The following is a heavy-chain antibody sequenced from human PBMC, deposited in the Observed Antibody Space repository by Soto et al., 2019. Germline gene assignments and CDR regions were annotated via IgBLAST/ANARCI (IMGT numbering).Heavy chain of an antibody. V-gene: IGHV3-23*01. Sequence: HGGSLKPACAASGFTFSSYAMSWVRQAAGKGLEWVSAISGSGGSTYYADSVKGRFTISRDNSKNTLYLQMNSLRAEDTAVYYCAKDRAREWVTIFGVPQYYYGMDVWGQGTTVTVSS. CDR3: AKDRAREWVTIFGVPQYYYGMDV. CDR2: ISGSGGST. CDR1: GFTFSSYA. D-gene: IGHD3-3*01. J-gene: IGHJ6*02.